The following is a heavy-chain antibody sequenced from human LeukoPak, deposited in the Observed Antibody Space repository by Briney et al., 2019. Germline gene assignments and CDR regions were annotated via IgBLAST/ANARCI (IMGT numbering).Heavy chain of an antibody. V-gene: IGHV6-1*01. CDR1: GDSVSSNSAA. Sequence: SQTLSLTCAISGDSVSSNSAAWNWIRQSPSRGLEWLGRTYYRSKWYNDYAVSVKSRITINPDTSKNQFALQLNSVTPEDTAVYYCARVQRTMVRGRHYYYYGMDVWGQGTTVTVSS. D-gene: IGHD3-10*01. CDR3: ARVQRTMVRGRHYYYYGMDV. J-gene: IGHJ6*02. CDR2: TYYRSKWYN.